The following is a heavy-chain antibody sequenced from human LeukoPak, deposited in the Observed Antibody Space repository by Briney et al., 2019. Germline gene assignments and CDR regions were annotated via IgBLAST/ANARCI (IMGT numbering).Heavy chain of an antibody. Sequence: GGSLRLSCAASGFTFSSCAMSWVRQAPGKGLEWVSAISGSGGSTYYADSVKGWFTISRDNSKNTLYLQMNSLRAEDTAVYYCAKQGATTVKRGVWFDPWGQGTLVTVSS. CDR3: AKQGATTVKRGVWFDP. D-gene: IGHD4-17*01. CDR2: ISGSGGST. V-gene: IGHV3-23*01. CDR1: GFTFSSCA. J-gene: IGHJ5*02.